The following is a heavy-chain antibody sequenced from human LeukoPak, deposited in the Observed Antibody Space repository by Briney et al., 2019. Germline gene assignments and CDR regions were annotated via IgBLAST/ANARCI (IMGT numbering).Heavy chain of an antibody. CDR3: ARYYGDYRSWFDP. V-gene: IGHV4-30-2*01. J-gene: IGHJ5*02. Sequence: SQTLSLTCAVSGGSISSGGYSWSWIRQPPGKGLEWIAYIYHSGSTYYNPSLKSRVTISIDRSMNQFSLKLSSVTAADTAVYYCARYYGDYRSWFDPWGQGILVTVSS. D-gene: IGHD4-17*01. CDR2: IYHSGST. CDR1: GGSISSGGYS.